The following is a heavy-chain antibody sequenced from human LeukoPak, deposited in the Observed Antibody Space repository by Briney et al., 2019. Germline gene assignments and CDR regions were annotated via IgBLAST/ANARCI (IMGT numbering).Heavy chain of an antibody. D-gene: IGHD2-2*01. CDR3: ARETQLLFPTLFYYYYYMDV. CDR1: GFTFSSYW. Sequence: GGSLRLSCAASGFTFSSYWMSWVRQAPGKGLEWVANIKQDGSEKYYVDSVKGRFTISRDNAKNSLYLQMNSLRAEDTAVYYCARETQLLFPTLFYYYYYMDVWGKGTTVTVSS. J-gene: IGHJ6*03. V-gene: IGHV3-7*01. CDR2: IKQDGSEK.